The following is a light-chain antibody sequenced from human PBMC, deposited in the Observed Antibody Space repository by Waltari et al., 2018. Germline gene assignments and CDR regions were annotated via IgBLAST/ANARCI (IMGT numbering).Light chain of an antibody. CDR3: MQALQTPRT. CDR2: LGS. CDR1: QSLLHSNGYNY. Sequence: DIVMTQSPLSLPVTPGEPASIPCRSSQSLLHSNGYNYLDWYLQKPGQSPQLLIYLGSNRASGVPDRFSDSGSGTDFTLKISRVEAEDVGVYYCMQALQTPRTFGQGTKVEIK. J-gene: IGKJ1*01. V-gene: IGKV2-28*01.